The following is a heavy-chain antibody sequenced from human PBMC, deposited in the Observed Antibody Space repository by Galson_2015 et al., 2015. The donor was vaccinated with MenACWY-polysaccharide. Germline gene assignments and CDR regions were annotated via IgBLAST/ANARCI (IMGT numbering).Heavy chain of an antibody. V-gene: IGHV3-33*01. CDR1: GIRFSGSG. CDR2: IRYDGTNK. CDR3: AREGSRIVFHAFDT. J-gene: IGHJ3*02. Sequence: SLRLSCAASGIRFSGSGMHWVRQAPGKGLEWVAVIRYDGTNKVYADSVKGRFTISRDNSRNTLYLEMNSLRAEDTAVYYCAREGSRIVFHAFDTWGQGTMVTVSS. D-gene: IGHD6-13*01.